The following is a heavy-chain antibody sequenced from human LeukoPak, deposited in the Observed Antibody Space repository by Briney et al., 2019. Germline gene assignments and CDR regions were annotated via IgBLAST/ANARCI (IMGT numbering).Heavy chain of an antibody. CDR2: INPNSGGT. D-gene: IGHD4-17*01. CDR1: GYTFTGYY. V-gene: IGHV1-2*02. CDR3: ASQIPAPGDYQNARFDP. Sequence: GASVKVSCKASGYTFTGYYMHWVRQAPGQGLEWMGWINPNSGGTNYAQKFQGRVTMTRDTSISTAYMELSRLRSDDTAVYYCASQIPAPGDYQNARFDPWGQGTLVTVSS. J-gene: IGHJ5*02.